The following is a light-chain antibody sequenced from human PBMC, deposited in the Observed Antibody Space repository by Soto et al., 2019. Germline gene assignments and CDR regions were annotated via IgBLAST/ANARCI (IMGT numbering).Light chain of an antibody. Sequence: DIQMTQSPSTLSASVGDRVTITCRASQSFSSWLAWYQQKPGKAPKLLIYDASSLQIGVPSRFSGSGSGTDFTLSISSLQREDFATYYCQQSYITPPGTFGQGTKVDIK. CDR2: DAS. V-gene: IGKV1-39*01. CDR1: QSFSSW. CDR3: QQSYITPPGT. J-gene: IGKJ1*01.